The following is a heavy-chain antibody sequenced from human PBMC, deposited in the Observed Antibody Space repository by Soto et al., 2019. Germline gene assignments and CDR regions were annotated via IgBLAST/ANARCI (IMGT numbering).Heavy chain of an antibody. CDR1: GFTFSSYA. D-gene: IGHD5-18*01. CDR3: ARERGYSYGYYGMDV. J-gene: IGHJ6*02. CDR2: ISYDGSNK. Sequence: QVQLVESGGGVVQPGRSLRLSCAASGFTFSSYAMHWVRQAPGNGLEWVAVISYDGSNKYYADSVKGRFTISRDNSKNTLYLQMNSLRAEDTAVYYCARERGYSYGYYGMDVWGQGTTVTVSS. V-gene: IGHV3-30-3*01.